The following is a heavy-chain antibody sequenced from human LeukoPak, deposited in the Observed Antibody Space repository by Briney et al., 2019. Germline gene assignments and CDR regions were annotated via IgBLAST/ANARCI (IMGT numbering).Heavy chain of an antibody. CDR1: GYTFAGYY. D-gene: IGHD5-18*01. J-gene: IGHJ4*02. CDR2: INPKSGGT. CDR3: AREGIQIWPNDY. Sequence: ASVKVSCKAFGYTFAGYYMHWVRQALGQGLEWMGWINPKSGGTNYAQKFQGRVTMTRDTSISTAYRELSRLRSDDTAVYYCAREGIQIWPNDYWGQGTLVTVSS. V-gene: IGHV1-2*02.